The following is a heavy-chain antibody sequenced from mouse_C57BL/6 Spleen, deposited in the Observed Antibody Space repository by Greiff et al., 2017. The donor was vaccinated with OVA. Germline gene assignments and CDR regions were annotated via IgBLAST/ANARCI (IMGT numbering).Heavy chain of an antibody. V-gene: IGHV1-72*01. CDR2: IDPNSGGT. Sequence: QVQPQQPGAELVKPGASVKLSRKASGYTFTSYWMHWVKQRPGRGLEWVGRIDPNSGGTKYNEKFKSKATLHVDKPPSTAYMQLSSLTSEDSAVYDCARSYYDGSFYDAMDYWGQGTSVTVSS. CDR3: ARSYYDGSFYDAMDY. D-gene: IGHD1-1*01. CDR1: GYTFTSYW. J-gene: IGHJ4*01.